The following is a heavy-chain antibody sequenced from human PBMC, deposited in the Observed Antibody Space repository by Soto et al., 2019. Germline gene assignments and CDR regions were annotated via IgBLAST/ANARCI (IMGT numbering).Heavy chain of an antibody. V-gene: IGHV4-59*01. CDR2: IYYSGST. Sequence: SETLSLTCTVSGGSISSYYWSWIRQPPGKGLEWIGYIYYSGSTNYNPSLKSRVTISVDTSKNQFSLKLSSVTAADTAVYYCARAVKGYYDFWSGYSQHYYGMDVWGQGTTVTVSS. CDR3: ARAVKGYYDFWSGYSQHYYGMDV. D-gene: IGHD3-3*01. CDR1: GGSISSYY. J-gene: IGHJ6*02.